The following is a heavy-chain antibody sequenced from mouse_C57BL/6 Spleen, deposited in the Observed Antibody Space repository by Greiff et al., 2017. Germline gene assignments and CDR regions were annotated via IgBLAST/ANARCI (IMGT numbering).Heavy chain of an antibody. CDR1: GYTFTSYW. V-gene: IGHV1-5*01. CDR2: IYPGNSDT. Sequence: EVQLQQSGTVLARPGASVKMSCKTSGYTFTSYWMHWVKQRPGQGLEWIGAIYPGNSDTSYNQKFKGKAKLTAVTSASTAYMELSSLTNEDSAVYDCTRLDTTVVARYFDVWGTGTTVTVSA. J-gene: IGHJ1*03. CDR3: TRLDTTVVARYFDV. D-gene: IGHD1-1*01.